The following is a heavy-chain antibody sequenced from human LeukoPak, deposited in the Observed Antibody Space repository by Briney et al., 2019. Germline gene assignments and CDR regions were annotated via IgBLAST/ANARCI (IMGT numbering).Heavy chain of an antibody. J-gene: IGHJ4*02. D-gene: IGHD3-22*01. Sequence: KPSETLCLTCTASGGSINRYYWIWIRQPPGKGLEWIAYIHDTRSTKNNPSLRRRVTITVDPKKNNVSLKLRFVTAADTAVYCCGRSGYYDSSIDSCGQGTLVSVSS. V-gene: IGHV4-59*01. CDR1: GGSINRYY. CDR3: GRSGYYDSSIDS. CDR2: IHDTRST.